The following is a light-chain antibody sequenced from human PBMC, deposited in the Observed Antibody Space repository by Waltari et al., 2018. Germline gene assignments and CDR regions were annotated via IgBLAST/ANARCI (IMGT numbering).Light chain of an antibody. CDR3: GTWDSSLAVWM. V-gene: IGLV1-51*02. CDR1: SPNHSGND. CDR2: DDN. Sequence: QSLLTQPHSLSAAPGQRVTIYCSGTSPNHSGNDGFSYQQFPGKAPRLLIYDDNRRPAGIPDRFSCSKSATSASLAISRLQTGDEADYYCGTWDSSLAVWMFGGGTRLTVL. J-gene: IGLJ3*02.